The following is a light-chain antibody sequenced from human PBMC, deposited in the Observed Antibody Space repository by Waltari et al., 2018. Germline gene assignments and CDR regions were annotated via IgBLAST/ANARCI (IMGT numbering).Light chain of an antibody. CDR3: AAWDDSLSGWV. Sequence: QSVLTPPPSASGTPGQRATISCSGSTPNTGSNYVTWYQQLPGTAPKLLIYRNNQRPSGVPDRFSGSKSGTSASLAISGLRSEDEADYYCAAWDDSLSGWVFGGGTKLTVL. CDR2: RNN. J-gene: IGLJ3*02. CDR1: TPNTGSNY. V-gene: IGLV1-47*01.